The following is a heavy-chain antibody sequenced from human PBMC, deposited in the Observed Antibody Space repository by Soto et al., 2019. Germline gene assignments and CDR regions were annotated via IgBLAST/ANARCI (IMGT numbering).Heavy chain of an antibody. CDR1: GFTFSSYG. CDR2: IWYDGSNK. J-gene: IGHJ4*02. V-gene: IGHV3-33*01. Sequence: HPGGSLRLSCAASGFTFSSYGMHWVRQAPGKGLEWVAVIWYDGSNKYYADSVKGRFTISRDNSKNTLYLQMNSLRAEDTAVYYCARDRAAAGTKPFDYWGQGTLVTVSS. D-gene: IGHD6-13*01. CDR3: ARDRAAAGTKPFDY.